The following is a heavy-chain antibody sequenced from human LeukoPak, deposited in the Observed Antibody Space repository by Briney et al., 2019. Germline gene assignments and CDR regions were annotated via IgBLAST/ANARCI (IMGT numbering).Heavy chain of an antibody. Sequence: ASVTVSCTVSGYTLTELSMHWVRQAPGKGLEWMGGFDPEDGETIYAQKFQGRVTMTEDTSTDTAYMELSSLRSEDTAVYYCATGTTVVTPAGYWGQGTLVTVSS. CDR2: FDPEDGET. J-gene: IGHJ4*02. D-gene: IGHD4-23*01. CDR3: ATGTTVVTPAGY. V-gene: IGHV1-24*01. CDR1: GYTLTELS.